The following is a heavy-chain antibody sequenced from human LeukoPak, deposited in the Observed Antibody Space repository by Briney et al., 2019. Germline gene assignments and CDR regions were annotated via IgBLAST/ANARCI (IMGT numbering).Heavy chain of an antibody. CDR1: GFTFSSYW. J-gene: IGHJ6*02. V-gene: IGHV3-7*04. CDR2: IKQDGSEK. Sequence: GGSLRLSCAASGFTFSSYWMSWVRQAPGKGLEWVANIKQDGSEKYYVDSVKGRFTISRDNAKNSLYLQMNSLRAEATAVYYCAKDSSSGSSYYFHGMDAWGQGTTVTVSS. D-gene: IGHD3-10*01. CDR3: AKDSSSGSSYYFHGMDA.